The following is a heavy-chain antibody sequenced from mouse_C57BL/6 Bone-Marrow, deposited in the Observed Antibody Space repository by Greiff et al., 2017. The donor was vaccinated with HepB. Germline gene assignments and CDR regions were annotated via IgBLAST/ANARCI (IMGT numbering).Heavy chain of an antibody. Sequence: QVQLQQPGAELVMPGASVKLSCKASGYTFTSYWMHWVKQRPGQGLEWIGEIDPSDSYTNYNQKFKGKSTLTVDKSSSTAYMQLSSLTSEDSAAYYCARERGLEGAFDYWGQGTTLTVSS. CDR1: GYTFTSYW. CDR2: IDPSDSYT. V-gene: IGHV1-69*01. D-gene: IGHD3-3*01. CDR3: ARERGLEGAFDY. J-gene: IGHJ2*01.